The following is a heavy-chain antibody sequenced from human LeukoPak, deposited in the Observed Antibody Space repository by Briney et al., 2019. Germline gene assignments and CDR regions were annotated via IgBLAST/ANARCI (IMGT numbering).Heavy chain of an antibody. V-gene: IGHV1-46*01. D-gene: IGHD3-3*01. J-gene: IGHJ4*02. Sequence: ASVKVSCKASGYTFTSYYMHWVRQAPGQGLEWMGIINPSGGSTSYAQKFQGRVTMTRDMSTSTVYMELSSLRSEDTAVYYCARRGYDFWSGYRYFDYWGREPWSPSPQ. CDR1: GYTFTSYY. CDR2: INPSGGST. CDR3: ARRGYDFWSGYRYFDY.